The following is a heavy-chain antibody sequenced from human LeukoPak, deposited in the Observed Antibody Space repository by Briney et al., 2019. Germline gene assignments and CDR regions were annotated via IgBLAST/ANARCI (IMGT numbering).Heavy chain of an antibody. D-gene: IGHD4-17*01. CDR1: GFTFSDFA. CDR2: ISYDGSNK. J-gene: IGHJ6*03. Sequence: GSLVLSCAASGFTFSDFAMNWVRPAPGKGLEWVAVISYDGSNKYYADSVKGRFTISRDNSKNTLYLQMNSLRAEDTAVYYCAKDTTVTTIFSYYMDVWGKGTTVTVSS. CDR3: AKDTTVTTIFSYYMDV. V-gene: IGHV3-30*18.